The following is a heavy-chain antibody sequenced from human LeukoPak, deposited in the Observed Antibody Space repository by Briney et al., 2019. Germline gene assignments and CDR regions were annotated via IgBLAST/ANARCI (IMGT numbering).Heavy chain of an antibody. CDR1: GFTFSSYA. V-gene: IGHV3-23*01. CDR3: AKGSYYDSSGSFYFDY. CDR2: ISGSGDNT. D-gene: IGHD3-22*01. J-gene: IGHJ4*02. Sequence: QTGGSLRLSCAGSGFTFSSYAMSWVRQAPGKGLEWVTGISGSGDNTYYADSVKGRFTISRDNSKNTLYVQVNSLGTEDTAAYYCAKGSYYDSSGSFYFDYWGQGTLVTVSS.